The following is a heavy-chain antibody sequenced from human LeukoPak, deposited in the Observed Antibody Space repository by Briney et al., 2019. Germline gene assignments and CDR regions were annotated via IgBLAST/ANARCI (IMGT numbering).Heavy chain of an antibody. D-gene: IGHD3-10*01. J-gene: IGHJ4*02. V-gene: IGHV3-74*01. CDR2: INSDGSST. Sequence: PGGSLRLSCAASGFTFSSYWMHWVRQAPGKGLVWVSSINSDGSSTSYADSVKGRFTISRDNAKNTLYLQMNSLRAEDTAVYYCARDLGYYGSGSYYNGDHFDYWGQGTLVTVSS. CDR3: ARDLGYYGSGSYYNGDHFDY. CDR1: GFTFSSYW.